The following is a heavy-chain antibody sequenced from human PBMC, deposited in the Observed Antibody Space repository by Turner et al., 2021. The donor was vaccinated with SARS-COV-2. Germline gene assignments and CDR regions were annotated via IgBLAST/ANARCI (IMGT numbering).Heavy chain of an antibody. V-gene: IGHV4-34*01. CDR1: GGSFNGYS. CDR2: INQSGST. Sequence: QVQLQQWGAGLLKPSETLSLTCAVYGGSFNGYSCSWIRQRPGKGLEWIGEINQSGSTNYNPSLKSRATISVDTSKNKFSLKLSSVTAADTAVYYCASPRCSSTSCLTQGYYGMDVWGQGTTVTVSS. D-gene: IGHD2-2*01. J-gene: IGHJ6*02. CDR3: ASPRCSSTSCLTQGYYGMDV.